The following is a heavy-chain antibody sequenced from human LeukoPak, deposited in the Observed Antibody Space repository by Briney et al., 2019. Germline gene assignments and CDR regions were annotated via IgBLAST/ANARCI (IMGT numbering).Heavy chain of an antibody. CDR2: IYYSGST. D-gene: IGHD6-19*01. Sequence: SETLSLTCTVSGGSISSYYWSWIRQPPGKGLEWIGSIYYSGSTYYNPSLKSRVTISVDTSKNQFSLKLSSVTAADTAVYYCAIQAVAADYWGQGTLVTVSS. V-gene: IGHV4-59*05. J-gene: IGHJ4*02. CDR1: GGSISSYY. CDR3: AIQAVAADY.